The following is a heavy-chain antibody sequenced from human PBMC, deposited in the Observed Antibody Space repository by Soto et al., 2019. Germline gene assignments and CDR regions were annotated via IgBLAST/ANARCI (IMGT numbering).Heavy chain of an antibody. CDR1: AFTFKNHW. Sequence: GGSLRLSCAASAFTFKNHWMHWVRQVPGKGPVWVSRINGDGSFTSYADAVKGRFTISRDNAKNTLYLQMNSLRAEDTAVYYCARVHKAYSSGWFPSQAFDYWGQGTLVTVSS. D-gene: IGHD6-19*01. J-gene: IGHJ4*02. CDR2: INGDGSFT. CDR3: ARVHKAYSSGWFPSQAFDY. V-gene: IGHV3-74*01.